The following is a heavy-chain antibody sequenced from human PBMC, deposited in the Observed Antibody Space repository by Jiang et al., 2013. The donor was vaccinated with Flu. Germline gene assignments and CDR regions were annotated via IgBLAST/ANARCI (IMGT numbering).Heavy chain of an antibody. CDR2: IRSKAYGGTT. CDR3: TREILGYCSGGSCYWGDYYYGMDV. J-gene: IGHJ6*02. V-gene: IGHV3-49*02. D-gene: IGHD2-15*01. Sequence: EWVGFIRSKAYGGTTEYAASVKGRFTISRDDSKSIAYLQMNSLKTEDTAVYYCTREILGYCSGGSCYWGDYYYGMDVWGQGTTVTVSS.